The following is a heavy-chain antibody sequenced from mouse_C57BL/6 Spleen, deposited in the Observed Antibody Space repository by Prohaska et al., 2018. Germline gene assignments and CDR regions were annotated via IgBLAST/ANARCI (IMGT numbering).Heavy chain of an antibody. D-gene: IGHD4-1*02. J-gene: IGHJ2*01. CDR1: GFTFSNYW. V-gene: IGHV6-3*01. CDR2: IRLKSDNYAT. Sequence: EVKLEESGGGLVQPGGSMKLSCVASGFTFSNYWMNWVRQSPEKGLEWVAQIRLKSDNYATHYAESVKGRFTISRDDSKSSVYLQMNNLRAEDTVIYYCTNWYYFYYWGQGTTLTVSS. CDR3: TNWYYFYY.